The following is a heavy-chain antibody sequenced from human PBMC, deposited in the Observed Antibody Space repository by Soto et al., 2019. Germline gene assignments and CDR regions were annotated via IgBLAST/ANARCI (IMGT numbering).Heavy chain of an antibody. J-gene: IGHJ6*02. CDR3: ARDLSSNYYYYGMDV. CDR2: ISAYNGNT. V-gene: IGHV1-18*01. D-gene: IGHD3-10*02. CDR1: GYTFTSYG. Sequence: ASGKVSCKASGYTFTSYGISWVRQAPGQGLEWMGWISAYNGNTNYAQKLQGRVTMTTDTSTSTAYMELRSLRSDDTAVYYCARDLSSNYYYYGMDVWGQGTTVTVSS.